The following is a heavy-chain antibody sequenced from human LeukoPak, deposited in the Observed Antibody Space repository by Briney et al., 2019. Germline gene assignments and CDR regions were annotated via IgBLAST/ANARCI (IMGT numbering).Heavy chain of an antibody. D-gene: IGHD6-13*01. Sequence: GRSLRLSCAASGFTFADYAMHWVRQAPGKGMEWVSGISWINGSIGYADSVKGRFTISRDNAKNSLYLQMNSLRAEDTALYYCAKDISLGGSSWYYFDYWGQGTLVTVSS. CDR1: GFTFADYA. V-gene: IGHV3-9*01. J-gene: IGHJ4*02. CDR3: AKDISLGGSSWYYFDY. CDR2: ISWINGSI.